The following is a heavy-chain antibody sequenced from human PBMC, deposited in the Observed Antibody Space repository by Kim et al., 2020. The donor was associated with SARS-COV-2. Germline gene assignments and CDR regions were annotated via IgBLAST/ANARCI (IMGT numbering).Heavy chain of an antibody. D-gene: IGHD6-6*01. J-gene: IGHJ4*02. CDR1: GFTFSSYE. Sequence: GGSLRLSCAASGFTFSSYEMNWVRQAPGKGLEWVSYISSSGSTIYYADSVKGRFTISRDNAKNSLYLQMNSLRAEDTAVYYCARVVTSIAARRPFDYWGQGTLVTVSS. CDR3: ARVVTSIAARRPFDY. CDR2: ISSSGSTI. V-gene: IGHV3-48*03.